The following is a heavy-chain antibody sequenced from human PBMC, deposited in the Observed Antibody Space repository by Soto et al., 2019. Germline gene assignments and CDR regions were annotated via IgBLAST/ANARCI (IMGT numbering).Heavy chain of an antibody. CDR1: GFTFSSYS. CDR3: ARGTDTVTTDY. J-gene: IGHJ4*02. CDR2: ISSSSSYI. V-gene: IGHV3-21*01. D-gene: IGHD4-17*01. Sequence: EVQLVESGGGLVKPGGSLRLSCAASGFTFSSYSMNWVRQAPGKGLEWVSSISSSSSYIYYADSVKGRFTISRDNAKNSLYLQMNSPRAEDTAVYYCARGTDTVTTDYWGQGTLVTVSS.